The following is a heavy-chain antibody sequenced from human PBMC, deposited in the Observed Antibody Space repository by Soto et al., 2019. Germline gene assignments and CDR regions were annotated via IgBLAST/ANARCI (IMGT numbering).Heavy chain of an antibody. D-gene: IGHD5-18*01. CDR2: ISSDGSNK. J-gene: IGHJ4*02. V-gene: IGHV3-30*18. Sequence: QVQLVEAGGGVVQPGRSLRLSCAASGFTFSNYGMHWVRQAPGKGLEWVALISSDGSNKYYADSVKGRSTISSDNSKNTLYLQMNSLRAEDTAVYYCAKDEYTYGSADFWGQGTLVTVSS. CDR1: GFTFSNYG. CDR3: AKDEYTYGSADF.